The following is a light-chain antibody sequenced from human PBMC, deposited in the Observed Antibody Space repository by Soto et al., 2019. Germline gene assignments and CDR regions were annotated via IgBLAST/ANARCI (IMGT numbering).Light chain of an antibody. CDR3: QQANSFHSP. V-gene: IGKV1-12*02. CDR2: AAS. J-gene: IGKJ3*01. CDR1: QIIGSW. Sequence: DLQMTQSPSSVSASIGDRVTITCRASQIIGSWLAWYQQKPGIAPTLQIYAASSLHSGVPSRFSGSGSGPDFTLTITSQQPEYSATYYCQQANSFHSPFGPGTKVDIK.